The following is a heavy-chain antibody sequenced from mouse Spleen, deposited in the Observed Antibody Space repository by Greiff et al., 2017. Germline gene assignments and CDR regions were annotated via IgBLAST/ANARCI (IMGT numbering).Heavy chain of an antibody. CDR1: GYTLTSYD. V-gene: IGHV1-85*01. J-gene: IGHJ1*01. D-gene: IGHD1-1*01. CDR2: IYPRDGST. Sequence: VQGVESGPELVKPGASVKLSCKASGYTLTSYDINWVKQRPGQGLEWIGWIYPRDGSTKYNEKFKGKATLTVDTSSSTAYMELHSLTSEDSAVYFCARGGYYGSWYFDVWGAGTTVTVSS. CDR3: ARGGYYGSWYFDV.